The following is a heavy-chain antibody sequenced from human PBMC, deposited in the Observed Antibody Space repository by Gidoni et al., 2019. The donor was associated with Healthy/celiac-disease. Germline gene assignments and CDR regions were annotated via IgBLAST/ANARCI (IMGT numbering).Heavy chain of an antibody. D-gene: IGHD4-17*01. CDR3: AKDVTVTTLYYFDY. Sequence: EVQLLESGGGLVQPGGSLRLSSAASGFTFSSYAMSWVRQAPGKGLEWVSAISGSGGTTFYADSAKGRFTISRDYSKNTLYLQMNSLRVEDTAVYYCAKDVTVTTLYYFDYWGQGTLVTVSS. CDR2: ISGSGGTT. J-gene: IGHJ4*02. V-gene: IGHV3-23*01. CDR1: GFTFSSYA.